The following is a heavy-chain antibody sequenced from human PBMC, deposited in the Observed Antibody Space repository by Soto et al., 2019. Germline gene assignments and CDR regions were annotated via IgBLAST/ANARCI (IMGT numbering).Heavy chain of an antibody. CDR2: IYYSGST. J-gene: IGHJ6*02. CDR1: GGSISSYY. Sequence: QVQLQESGPGLVKPSETLSLTCTVSGGSISSYYWSWIRQPPGKGLEWIGYIYYSGSTNYNPSLKSRVTISVDTSKNQFSLKLSSVTAADTAVYYCARDGLYDILTGTATYYYGMDVWGQGTTVTVSS. D-gene: IGHD3-9*01. V-gene: IGHV4-59*01. CDR3: ARDGLYDILTGTATYYYGMDV.